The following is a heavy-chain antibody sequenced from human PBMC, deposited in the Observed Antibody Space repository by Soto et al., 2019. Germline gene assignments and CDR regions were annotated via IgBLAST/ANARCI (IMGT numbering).Heavy chain of an antibody. D-gene: IGHD1-26*01. V-gene: IGHV1-46*04. CDR3: ASPARGGRYRYYFEY. J-gene: IGHJ4*02. Sequence: QAQLVQSGAEVKKPGASVKVSCKASEYAFMKYYMHWVRQAPGQGLEWMGIITISGGSTTFAQKLQGRVTMTRDLSTSRVYMELSSLRSEDTAVYYCASPARGGRYRYYFEYCGQGTLVTVSS. CDR2: ITISGGST. CDR1: EYAFMKYY.